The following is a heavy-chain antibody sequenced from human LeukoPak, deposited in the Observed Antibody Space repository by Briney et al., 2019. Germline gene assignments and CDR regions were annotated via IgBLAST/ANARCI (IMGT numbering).Heavy chain of an antibody. J-gene: IGHJ4*02. V-gene: IGHV4-59*01. Sequence: PSETLSLTCTVSGGSISSYYWSWIRLPPGKGLEWIGYLSKSGNTNYSPSLKSRVTIFGDTSKNQFFLKLSSVTAADTAVYYCAREGVGATTTLSNDYWGQGTLVTVSS. D-gene: IGHD1-26*01. CDR3: AREGVGATTTLSNDY. CDR1: GGSISSYY. CDR2: LSKSGNT.